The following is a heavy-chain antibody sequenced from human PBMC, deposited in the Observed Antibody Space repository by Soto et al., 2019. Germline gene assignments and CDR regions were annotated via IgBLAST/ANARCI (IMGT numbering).Heavy chain of an antibody. CDR3: ARDPTPVVKDFDWPVDY. CDR2: ISSSSSYI. V-gene: IGHV3-21*01. D-gene: IGHD3-9*01. J-gene: IGHJ4*02. CDR1: GFTFSSSS. Sequence: LILSCAASGFTFSSSSMNWVRQAPGKGLEWVSSISSSSSYIYYADSVKGRFTISRDNAKNSLYLQMNSLRAEDTAVYYCARDPTPVVKDFDWPVDYWGQGTLVTVSS.